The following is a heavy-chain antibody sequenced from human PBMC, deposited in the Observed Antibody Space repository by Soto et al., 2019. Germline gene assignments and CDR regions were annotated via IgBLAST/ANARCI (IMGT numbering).Heavy chain of an antibody. J-gene: IGHJ4*02. CDR1: GYTFTGYY. V-gene: IGHV1-2*02. CDR3: AVIASAFPVFVRLDS. Sequence: GASVKVSCQASGYTFTGYYMHWVRQAPGQGLEWMGWINPNSGGTNYAQKFQGRVTMTRDTSISTAYMELSRLRSDDTAVYYCAVIASAFPVFVRLDSWGQGTLVTVSS. CDR2: INPNSGGT. D-gene: IGHD6-13*01.